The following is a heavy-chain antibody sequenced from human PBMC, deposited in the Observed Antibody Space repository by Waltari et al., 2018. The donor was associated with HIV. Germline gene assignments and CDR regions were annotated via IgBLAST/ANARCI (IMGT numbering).Heavy chain of an antibody. J-gene: IGHJ5*02. Sequence: EVQLSESGGNLVQPGGSIRLSCAVSGFNFRDYAMARVRQAPGKGLKWLTGISGKSGSADYCDSANGRFTVSRDNSKSTWHLQLTNRRVDDTAIYYCAKDQAAYHDSSGYAAWGQGTLVTVSS. V-gene: IGHV3-23*01. CDR2: ISGKSGSA. CDR1: GFNFRDYA. CDR3: AKDQAAYHDSSGYAA. D-gene: IGHD3-16*01.